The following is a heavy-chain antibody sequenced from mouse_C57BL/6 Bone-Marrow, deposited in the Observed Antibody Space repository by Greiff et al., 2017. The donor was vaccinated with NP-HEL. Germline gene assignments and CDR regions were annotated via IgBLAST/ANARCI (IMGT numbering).Heavy chain of an antibody. CDR2: IYPRSGNT. CDR3: ARGGLLRYKDYFDY. J-gene: IGHJ2*01. Sequence: QVQLQQSGAELARPGASVKLSCKASGYTFTSYGISWVKQRTGQGLEWIGEIYPRSGNTYYNEKFKGKATLTADKSSSTAYMELRSLTSEDSAVYFCARGGLLRYKDYFDYWGQGTTLTVSS. D-gene: IGHD1-1*01. V-gene: IGHV1-81*01. CDR1: GYTFTSYG.